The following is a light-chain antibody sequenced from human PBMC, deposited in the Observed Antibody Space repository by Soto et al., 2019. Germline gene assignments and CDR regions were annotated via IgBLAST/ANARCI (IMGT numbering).Light chain of an antibody. V-gene: IGLV1-36*01. CDR1: NVGNKP. J-gene: IGLJ3*02. Sequence: QSVLTQPPSVSEAPGQRVAISCSGSNVGNKPVNWYQHLPGKAPKLLLYYDDMLSSGVSDRFSGSKSGTSASLAISGLQYDDECDYYCAIWDDSVDGWVFGGGTKVTVL. CDR3: AIWDDSVDGWV. CDR2: YDD.